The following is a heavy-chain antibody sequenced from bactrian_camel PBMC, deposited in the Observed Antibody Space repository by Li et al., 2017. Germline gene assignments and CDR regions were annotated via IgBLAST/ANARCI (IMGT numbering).Heavy chain of an antibody. CDR2: IAYDGWVS. Sequence: DVQLVESGGGLVRPGGSLRLSCAASGFQFSDYPMSWVRQAPGKGLEWIAQIAYDGWVSRYNDPAKGRFTISRDNANNILYLQMYSLKPEDTAMYYCASLDIGYCTPTLRAPYTYWSQGTQVTVS. CDR3: ASLDIGYCTPTLRAPYTY. D-gene: IGHD1*01. CDR1: GFQFSDYP. J-gene: IGHJ4*01. V-gene: IGHV3S42*01.